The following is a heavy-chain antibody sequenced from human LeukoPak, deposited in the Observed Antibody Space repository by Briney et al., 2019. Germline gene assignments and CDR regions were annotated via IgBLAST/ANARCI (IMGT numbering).Heavy chain of an antibody. CDR3: ARGGVPGYYNYGMDV. CDR1: GYTFTGYY. Sequence: ASVKVSCKASGYTFTGYYMHWVRQAPGQGLEWMGWIDPNSGGTNYAQKFQGRVTMTRDTSISTAYMELSRLRSDDTAVYYCARGGVPGYYNYGMDVGGQGTTVTVP. J-gene: IGHJ6*02. V-gene: IGHV1-2*02. CDR2: IDPNSGGT. D-gene: IGHD3-16*01.